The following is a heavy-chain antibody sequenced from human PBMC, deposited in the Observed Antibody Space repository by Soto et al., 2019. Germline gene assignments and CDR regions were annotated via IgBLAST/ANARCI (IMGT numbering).Heavy chain of an antibody. V-gene: IGHV1-18*04. Sequence: QVQLVQSGAEVKKPGASVKVSCKASGCTFTSYGISWVRQAPGQGLEWMGWISAYNGNTNYAQKLQGRVTMTTDTSTSTAYMELRSLRSDDTAVYYCARDHRSGKVHRGDYYYYYGMDVWGLGTTVTVSS. J-gene: IGHJ6*02. CDR3: ARDHRSGKVHRGDYYYYYGMDV. CDR2: ISAYNGNT. CDR1: GCTFTSYG. D-gene: IGHD1-26*01.